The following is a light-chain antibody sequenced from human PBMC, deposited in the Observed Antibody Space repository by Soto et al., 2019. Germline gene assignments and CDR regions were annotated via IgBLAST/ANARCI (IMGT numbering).Light chain of an antibody. CDR2: GVS. J-gene: IGKJ2*01. CDR1: QSGSRSY. Sequence: EFVLTQSPGTLSLSPGGRATLSCRASQSGSRSYLAWYQQKPGQAPRLLIYGVSSRATGIPDRFSGSGSGTDFTLTISRLDPEDFAVYYCHQYGTSPYTFGQGTKLEI. CDR3: HQYGTSPYT. V-gene: IGKV3-20*01.